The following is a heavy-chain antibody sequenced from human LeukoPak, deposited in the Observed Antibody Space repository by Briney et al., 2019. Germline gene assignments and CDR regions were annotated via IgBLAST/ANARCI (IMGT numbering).Heavy chain of an antibody. CDR2: IWYDGSNK. Sequence: GGSLRLSCAASGFTFSSYGMHWVRQAPGKGLEWVAVIWYDGSNKYYADSVKGRFTISRDNSKNTLYLQMNSLRAEDTAGYYCAKDGVGYSSGWYYFDYWGQGTLLTVSS. CDR1: GFTFSSYG. CDR3: AKDGVGYSSGWYYFDY. V-gene: IGHV3-33*06. J-gene: IGHJ4*02. D-gene: IGHD6-19*01.